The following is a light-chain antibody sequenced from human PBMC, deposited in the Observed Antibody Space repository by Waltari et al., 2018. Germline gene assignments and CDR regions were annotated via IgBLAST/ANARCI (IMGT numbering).Light chain of an antibody. CDR2: EDT. Sequence: SYELTQTPSVSVSPGQTARITCSGHELPRTHAYWFQQKSGQAPRLVIYEDTKRPSGIPERFSGSSSGTVATLTITGAQVDDEADYYCYSSDSTGLRVFGGGTTVVVL. V-gene: IGLV3-10*01. J-gene: IGLJ1*01. CDR1: ELPRTH. CDR3: YSSDSTGLRV.